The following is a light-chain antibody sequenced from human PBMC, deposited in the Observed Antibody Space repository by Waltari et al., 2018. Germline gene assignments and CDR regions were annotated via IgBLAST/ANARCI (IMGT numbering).Light chain of an antibody. V-gene: IGLV3-25*03. Sequence: SYEVTQPPSVSVSPGQTASISCSGDALAKQYAYWYQQKPGQAPVLVMDKDTERPSGIPERFSGSSSETSVTLTISAVQTEDEADYYCQSADSSGTSWVFGGGTKLTVL. CDR2: KDT. CDR1: ALAKQY. CDR3: QSADSSGTSWV. J-gene: IGLJ3*02.